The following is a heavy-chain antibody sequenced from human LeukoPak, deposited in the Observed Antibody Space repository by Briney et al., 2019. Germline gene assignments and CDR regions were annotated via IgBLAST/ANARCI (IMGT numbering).Heavy chain of an antibody. J-gene: IGHJ4*02. CDR1: GGSISSYY. CDR2: IYYSGST. Sequence: SETLSLTCTVSGGSISSYYWSWIRQPPGKGLEWIGYIYYSGSTNYNPSLKSRVTISVDTSKNQFSLKLSSVTAADTAVYYCARSIIHPDYWGQGTLVTVSS. V-gene: IGHV4-59*01. CDR3: ARSIIHPDY.